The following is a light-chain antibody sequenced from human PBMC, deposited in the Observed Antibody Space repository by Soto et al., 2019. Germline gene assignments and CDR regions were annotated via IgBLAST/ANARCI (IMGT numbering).Light chain of an antibody. CDR3: QQYESYSPFT. J-gene: IGKJ2*01. CDR2: KAS. CDR1: QSISSW. V-gene: IGKV1-5*03. Sequence: DIQMTQSPSTLSASVRDRVTITCRASQSISSWLAWYQQKPGKAPKLLIYKASTLKSGVPSTFSGSGYGTEFTLTISSLHPDDFATYYCQQYESYSPFTFGQGTKVDIK.